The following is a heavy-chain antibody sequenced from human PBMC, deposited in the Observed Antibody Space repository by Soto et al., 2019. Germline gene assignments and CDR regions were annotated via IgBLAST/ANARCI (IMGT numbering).Heavy chain of an antibody. CDR2: IYYSGST. CDR3: ASDRSSGWDQGYGMDV. V-gene: IGHV4-59*01. CDR1: GGSISTYY. D-gene: IGHD6-19*01. Sequence: SETLSLTCTVSGGSISTYYWSWIRQPPGKGLEWIGYIYYSGSTSYNPSLKSRVTISVDTSKNQFSLKLRSVTAADTAVYYCASDRSSGWDQGYGMDVWGQGTTVTVPS. J-gene: IGHJ6*02.